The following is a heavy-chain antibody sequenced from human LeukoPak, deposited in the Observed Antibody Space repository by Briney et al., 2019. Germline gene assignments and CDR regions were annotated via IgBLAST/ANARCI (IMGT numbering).Heavy chain of an antibody. CDR1: GGSISSYY. V-gene: IGHV4-59*01. J-gene: IGHJ5*02. D-gene: IGHD2-2*01. Sequence: KASETLSLTCTVSGGSISSYYWSWIRQPPGKGLEWIGYIYYSGSTNYNPSLKSRVTISVDTSKNQFSLKLSSVTAADTAVYYCARKNAGYCSSTSCSTYWFDPWGQGTLVTVSS. CDR3: ARKNAGYCSSTSCSTYWFDP. CDR2: IYYSGST.